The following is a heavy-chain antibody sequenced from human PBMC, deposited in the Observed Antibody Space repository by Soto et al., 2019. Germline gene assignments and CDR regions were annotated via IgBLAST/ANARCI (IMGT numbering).Heavy chain of an antibody. V-gene: IGHV4-30-2*01. J-gene: IGHJ5*02. D-gene: IGHD3-22*01. CDR2: IYHSGGT. CDR1: GDSLSSGGYS. CDR3: ARRVTYYYET. Sequence: SETLSLTCAVSGDSLSSGGYSWNWLRQPSGKGLEWIGYIYHSGGTSYNPSLRSRVTISVDRSKNHFSLRLNSVTAADTAVYYCARRVTYYYETWGQGIQVTVSS.